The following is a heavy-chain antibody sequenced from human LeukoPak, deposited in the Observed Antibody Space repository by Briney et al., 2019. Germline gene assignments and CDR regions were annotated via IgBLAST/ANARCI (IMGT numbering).Heavy chain of an antibody. J-gene: IGHJ5*02. V-gene: IGHV4-39*07. CDR1: GGSISSSSYY. CDR3: ARDRGDFRGGNPQGWFDP. CDR2: IYYSGST. Sequence: PSETLSLTCTVSGGSISSSSYYWGWIRQPPGKGLEWIGSIYYSGSTYYNPSLKSRVTISVDTSKNQFSLKLSSVTAADTAVYYCARDRGDFRGGNPQGWFDPWGQGTLVTVSS. D-gene: IGHD2-15*01.